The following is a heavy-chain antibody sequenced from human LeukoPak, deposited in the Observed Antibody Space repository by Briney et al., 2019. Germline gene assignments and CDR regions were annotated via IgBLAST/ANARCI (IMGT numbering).Heavy chain of an antibody. CDR3: ALNEYYDFWSGSIK. D-gene: IGHD3-3*01. V-gene: IGHV2-5*01. CDR2: IYWNDDR. Sequence: SGPTLVNPTPTLTLTCTFSGFSLSTSGVGVGWIRQPPVKALEWLALIYWNDDRRYSPSLKSRLTITKDTSKNQVVLTMTNMDPVDTATYYCALNEYYDFWSGSIKWGQGTLVTVSS. CDR1: GFSLSTSGVG. J-gene: IGHJ4*02.